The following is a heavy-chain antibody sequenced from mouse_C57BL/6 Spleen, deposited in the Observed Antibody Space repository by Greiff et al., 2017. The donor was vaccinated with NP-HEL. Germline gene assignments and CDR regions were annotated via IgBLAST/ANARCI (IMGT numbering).Heavy chain of an antibody. V-gene: IGHV14-2*01. D-gene: IGHD1-1*01. CDR2: IAPEDGET. J-gene: IGHJ2*01. CDR1: GFNIKDYY. Sequence: EVQLQQSGAELVKPGASVKLSCTASGFNIKDYYMHWVKQRTEQGLEWIGRIAPEDGETKYAQKFQGKATITADTSSNTAYLQLSSLTSEDTAVYYCARDYGSSHWDWGQGTTLTVSS. CDR3: ARDYGSSHWD.